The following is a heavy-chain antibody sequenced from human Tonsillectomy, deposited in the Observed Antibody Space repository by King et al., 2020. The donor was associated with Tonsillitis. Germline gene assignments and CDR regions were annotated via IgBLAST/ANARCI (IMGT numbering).Heavy chain of an antibody. V-gene: IGHV4-30-2*01. Sequence: LQLQESGSGLVKPSQTLSLTCAVSGGSISSGDYSWSWIRQPPGKGLEWIGYIYHSGNTYYNPSLKSRVTISVDRSKNQFSLRLSSVTAADTAVYDCAKAWDTAMLDWYFDLWGRGTLVTVSS. CDR1: GGSISSGDYS. D-gene: IGHD5-18*01. CDR2: IYHSGNT. CDR3: AKAWDTAMLDWYFDL. J-gene: IGHJ2*01.